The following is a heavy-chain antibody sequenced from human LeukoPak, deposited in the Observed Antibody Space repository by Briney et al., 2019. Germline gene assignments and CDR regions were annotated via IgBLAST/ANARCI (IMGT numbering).Heavy chain of an antibody. J-gene: IGHJ4*02. Sequence: PSETLSLTCTVSGASISSSDWWTWVRQPPGKGLEWIGEIYRSGSTNYNPSLKSRVTISVDTSKNQFSLKLSSVTAADTAVYYCARESPYDYVWGSYRSTFDYWGQGTLVTVSS. CDR2: IYRSGST. D-gene: IGHD3-16*02. CDR1: GASISSSDW. V-gene: IGHV4-4*02. CDR3: ARESPYDYVWGSYRSTFDY.